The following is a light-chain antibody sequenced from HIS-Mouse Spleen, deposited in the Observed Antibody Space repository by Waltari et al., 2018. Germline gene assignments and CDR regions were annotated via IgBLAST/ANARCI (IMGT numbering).Light chain of an antibody. V-gene: IGLV3-10*01. CDR2: EDS. Sequence: TWAPSVSVSPGQTARITCSGGALPKKYAYWYQQKSGQAPVLVIYEDSKRPSGIPERFSGSSSGTMATLTISGAQVEDEADYYCYSTDSSGNHRVFGGGTKLTVL. J-gene: IGLJ2*01. CDR1: ALPKKY. CDR3: YSTDSSGNHRV.